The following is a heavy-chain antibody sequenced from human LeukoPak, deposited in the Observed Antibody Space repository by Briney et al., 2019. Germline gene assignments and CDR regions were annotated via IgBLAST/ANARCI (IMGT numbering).Heavy chain of an antibody. J-gene: IGHJ6*03. CDR1: GFTFSSFE. CDR2: ITSSGRIT. V-gene: IGHV3-48*03. D-gene: IGHD6-25*01. Sequence: GGSLRLSCAASGFTFSSFEMNWVRQAPGKGLEWLSYITSSGRITHYADSVEGRFTISRDNAKNSLYLQMNSLRAEDTAVYYCARDGTPIHSDGWVYMDVWGKGTTVTVSS. CDR3: ARDGTPIHSDGWVYMDV.